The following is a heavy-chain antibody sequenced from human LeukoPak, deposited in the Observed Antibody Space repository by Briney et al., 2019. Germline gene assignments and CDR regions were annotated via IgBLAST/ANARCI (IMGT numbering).Heavy chain of an antibody. V-gene: IGHV3-13*04. CDR2: IGTAGDT. CDR1: GITFSIYD. D-gene: IGHD6-13*01. Sequence: SGVSLTLSCAVSGITFSIYDVHWVRQATGRGLEWVSAIGTAGDTLYRGSVKGRFTIPQENANNSLFLQINSLRAEDQAGYYLSRAYSSRRYVIDDWGEGALVTASS. J-gene: IGHJ4*02. CDR3: SRAYSSRRYVIDD.